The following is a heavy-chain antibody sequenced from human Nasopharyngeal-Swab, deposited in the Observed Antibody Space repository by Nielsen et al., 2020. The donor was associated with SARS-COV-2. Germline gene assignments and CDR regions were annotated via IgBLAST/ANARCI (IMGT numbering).Heavy chain of an antibody. J-gene: IGHJ6*03. Sequence: ASVKVSCKASGYTFTSYGISWVRQAPGQGLEWMGWISAYNGNTNYAQKLQGRVIMTTDTSTSTAYMELRSLRSDDTAVYYCARAKGRGYSYSWDYYYYMDVWGKGTTVTVSS. D-gene: IGHD5-18*01. V-gene: IGHV1-18*01. CDR1: GYTFTSYG. CDR3: ARAKGRGYSYSWDYYYYMDV. CDR2: ISAYNGNT.